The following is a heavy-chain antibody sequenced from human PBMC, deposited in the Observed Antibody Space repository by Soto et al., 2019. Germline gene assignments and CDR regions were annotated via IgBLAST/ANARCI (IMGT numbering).Heavy chain of an antibody. D-gene: IGHD2-21*01. CDR2: IFYSGST. V-gene: IGHV4-39*01. Sequence: SETLSLTCNVSGGSISTSRSYWAWIRQPPGKGLVWLANIFYSGSTYYNPSLASRVTVSVDTSKNEFSLKLRSVTAADTAVYYCARQPTTGDTDLWFDPWGQGTLVTV. CDR1: GGSISTSRSY. J-gene: IGHJ5*02. CDR3: ARQPTTGDTDLWFDP.